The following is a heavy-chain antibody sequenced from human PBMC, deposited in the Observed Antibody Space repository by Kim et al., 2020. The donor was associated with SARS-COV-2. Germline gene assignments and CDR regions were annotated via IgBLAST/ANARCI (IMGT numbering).Heavy chain of an antibody. J-gene: IGHJ4*02. CDR3: AKERGSGSYYNDC. D-gene: IGHD3-10*01. Sequence: GGSLRLSCAASGFTFSSNAMTWVRRAPGKGLEWVSAISSSGGSTYYGDSVKGRFTISRDNSKNTLYLQMNSLRAEDTAVYYCAKERGSGSYYNDCWGQGTLVTVSS. CDR1: GFTFSSNA. CDR2: ISSSGGST. V-gene: IGHV3-23*01.